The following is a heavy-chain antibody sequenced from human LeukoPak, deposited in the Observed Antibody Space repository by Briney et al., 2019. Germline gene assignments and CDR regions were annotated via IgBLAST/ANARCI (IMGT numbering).Heavy chain of an antibody. V-gene: IGHV3-33*06. J-gene: IGHJ4*02. Sequence: RPGRSLRLSCAASGFTFSSYGMHWVRQAPGKGLEWVAVIWYDGTNKYYTDSVKGRFTISRDNSKNTLYLQMDSLRAEDTAVYYCAKGGSGNTDFYFDYWGQGTLVTVSS. CDR2: IWYDGTNK. D-gene: IGHD3-3*01. CDR3: AKGGSGNTDFYFDY. CDR1: GFTFSSYG.